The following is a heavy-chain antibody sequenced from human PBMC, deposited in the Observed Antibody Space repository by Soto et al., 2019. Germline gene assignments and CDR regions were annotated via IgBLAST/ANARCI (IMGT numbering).Heavy chain of an antibody. D-gene: IGHD4-17*01. Sequence: SETLSLTCAVYGGSFRGYYWSWIRQPPGKGLEWIGEINHSGRTNYNPSLKSRVTISVDTSKNQFSLKLSSVTAADTAVYYCARGLTTVTTVRYFDYWGQGTLVTVSS. V-gene: IGHV4-34*01. CDR2: INHSGRT. J-gene: IGHJ4*02. CDR1: GGSFRGYY. CDR3: ARGLTTVTTVRYFDY.